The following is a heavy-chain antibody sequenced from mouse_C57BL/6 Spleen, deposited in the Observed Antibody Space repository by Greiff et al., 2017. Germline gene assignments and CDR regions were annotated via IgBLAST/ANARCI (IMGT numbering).Heavy chain of an antibody. J-gene: IGHJ1*03. Sequence: EVQRVESGPELVKPGASVKISCKASGYSFTDYNMNWVKQSNGKSLEWIGVINPNYGTTSYNQKFKGKATLTVDQSSSTAYMQLNSLTSEDSAVYYCARGLFTTVVSYWYFDVWGTGTTVTVSS. D-gene: IGHD1-1*01. V-gene: IGHV1-39*01. CDR1: GYSFTDYN. CDR3: ARGLFTTVVSYWYFDV. CDR2: INPNYGTT.